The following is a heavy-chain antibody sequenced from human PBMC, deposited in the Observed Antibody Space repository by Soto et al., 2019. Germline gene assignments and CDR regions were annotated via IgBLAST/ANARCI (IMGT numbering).Heavy chain of an antibody. J-gene: IGHJ5*02. CDR1: GGSISSYY. V-gene: IGHV4-59*01. Sequence: SETLSLTCTVSGGSISSYYWSWIRQPPGKGLEWIGYIYYSGSTNYNPSLKSRVTISVDTSKNQFSLKLSSVTAADTAVYYCARALDSSGYLSPDRFDPWGQGTLVTVSS. D-gene: IGHD3-22*01. CDR2: IYYSGST. CDR3: ARALDSSGYLSPDRFDP.